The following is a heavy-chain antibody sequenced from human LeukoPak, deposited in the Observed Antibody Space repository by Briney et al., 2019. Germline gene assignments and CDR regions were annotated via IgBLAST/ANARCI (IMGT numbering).Heavy chain of an antibody. V-gene: IGHV3-30*18. CDR2: ISYDGSNK. J-gene: IGHJ3*02. Sequence: GGSLRLSCAASGFTFSSYGMHWVRQAPGKGLEWVAVISYDGSNKYYADSVKGRFTISRDNSKNTLYLQKNSLRAEDTAVYYCAKDYDPFYYYDSSGRTGAFDIWGQGTMVTVSS. CDR1: GFTFSSYG. CDR3: AKDYDPFYYYDSSGRTGAFDI. D-gene: IGHD3-22*01.